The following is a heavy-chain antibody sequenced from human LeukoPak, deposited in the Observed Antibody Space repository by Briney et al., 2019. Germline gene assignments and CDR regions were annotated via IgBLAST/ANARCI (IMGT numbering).Heavy chain of an antibody. Sequence: TGGSLRLFCAASGFTFSGSAMHWVRQASGKGLEWVGRIRSKANSYATAYAASVKGRFTISRDDSKNTAYLQMNSLKTEDTAVYYCAKGASVRGPPNWFDPWGQGTLVTVSS. J-gene: IGHJ5*02. CDR2: IRSKANSYAT. CDR3: AKGASVRGPPNWFDP. V-gene: IGHV3-73*01. D-gene: IGHD3-10*01. CDR1: GFTFSGSA.